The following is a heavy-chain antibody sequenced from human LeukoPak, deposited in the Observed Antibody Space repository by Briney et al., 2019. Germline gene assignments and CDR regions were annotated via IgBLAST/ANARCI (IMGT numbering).Heavy chain of an antibody. V-gene: IGHV3-53*01. CDR3: ARGGVDFWSGYYNYYYYGMDV. CDR2: IYTGGNT. J-gene: IGHJ6*02. CDR1: GFTVDSNY. D-gene: IGHD3-3*01. Sequence: GGSLRLSCAASGFTVDSNYLSWVRQAPGKGLEWDSTIYTGGNTYYAASVKGRFTISRDFSKNTVFLHMNSLRAEDTAMYYCARGGVDFWSGYYNYYYYGMDVWGQGTTVTVSS.